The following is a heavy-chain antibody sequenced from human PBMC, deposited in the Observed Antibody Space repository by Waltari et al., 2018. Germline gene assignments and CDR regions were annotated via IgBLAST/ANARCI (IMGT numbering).Heavy chain of an antibody. CDR2: IYYSGGT. Sequence: QVQLQESGPGLVKPSETLSLTCTVSGGSISSYYWSWIRQPPGKGLEWIGYIYYSGGTNYNPTLKSRVTISVDTSKNQFSLKLSSVTAADTAVYYCARDGYSNFFDYWGQGTLVTVSS. CDR3: ARDGYSNFFDY. V-gene: IGHV4-59*01. D-gene: IGHD4-4*01. J-gene: IGHJ4*02. CDR1: GGSISSYY.